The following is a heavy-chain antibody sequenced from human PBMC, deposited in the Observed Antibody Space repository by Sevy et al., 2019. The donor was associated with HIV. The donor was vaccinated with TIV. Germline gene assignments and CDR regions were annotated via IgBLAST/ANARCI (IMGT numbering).Heavy chain of an antibody. CDR1: GGSISSSSYY. J-gene: IGHJ5*02. Sequence: SETLSLTCTVSGGSISSSSYYWGWIRQPPGKGLEWIGSIYYSGSTYNNPSLKSRVTISVDTSKNQVSLKLSSVTAADAAVYYCAVITIFGVVTDNWFDPWGQGTRVTVSS. V-gene: IGHV4-39*01. CDR3: AVITIFGVVTDNWFDP. D-gene: IGHD3-3*01. CDR2: IYYSGST.